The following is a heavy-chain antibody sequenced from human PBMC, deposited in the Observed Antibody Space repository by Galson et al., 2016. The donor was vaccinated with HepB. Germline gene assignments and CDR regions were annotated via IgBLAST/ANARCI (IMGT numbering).Heavy chain of an antibody. Sequence: SLRLSCAASAFTFSAYPMHWVRQAPGKGLVWISRIFTDGGGTLYADSVKGRFTISRDNAKNTLFLQMNSLRADDTAVYYCGEGPKYGFDWWGQGTLVTASS. V-gene: IGHV3-74*01. D-gene: IGHD3-10*01. J-gene: IGHJ4*02. CDR1: AFTFSAYP. CDR3: GEGPKYGFDW. CDR2: IFTDGGGT.